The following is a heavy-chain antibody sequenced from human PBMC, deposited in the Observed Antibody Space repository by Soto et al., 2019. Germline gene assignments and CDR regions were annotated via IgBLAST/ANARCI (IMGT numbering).Heavy chain of an antibody. Sequence: QVTLKESGPVLVKPTETLTLTCTVSGFSLSNARMGVSWIRQPPGKALEWLAHIFSNDEKSYSTSLKSRLTISKDTSTSQVVLTMTNVDPVDTGTYYCARGIKYYSYAMDVWGQGTTVTVSS. V-gene: IGHV2-26*01. CDR3: ARGIKYYSYAMDV. J-gene: IGHJ6*02. D-gene: IGHD5-12*01. CDR1: GFSLSNARMG. CDR2: IFSNDEK.